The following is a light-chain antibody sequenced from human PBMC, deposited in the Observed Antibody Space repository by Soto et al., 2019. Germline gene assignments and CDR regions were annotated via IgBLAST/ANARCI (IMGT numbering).Light chain of an antibody. CDR3: QQYGGSPLFT. J-gene: IGKJ3*01. Sequence: EIVLTQSPGTLSLSPGDRATLSCRASQSVSGSYLAWYQHKPGQAPRLLIYGPAIRATGIPDRFSASGSGTDFTLTISRLEPEDVAVYYCQQYGGSPLFTFGPGTKVDVK. CDR1: QSVSGSY. CDR2: GPA. V-gene: IGKV3-20*01.